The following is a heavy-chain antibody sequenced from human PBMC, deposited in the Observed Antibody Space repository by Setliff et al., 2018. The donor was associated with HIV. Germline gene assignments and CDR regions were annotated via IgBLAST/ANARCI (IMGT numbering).Heavy chain of an antibody. CDR3: ARDHSGYYDSSGYYSY. J-gene: IGHJ4*02. CDR2: ISAYNGNT. D-gene: IGHD3-22*01. Sequence: ASVKVSCKASGYTFTSYGISWVRQAPGQGLEWMGWISAYNGNTNYAQKLQGRVTMTTDTSTSTAYMELRSLRSDDTAVYYCARDHSGYYDSSGYYSYWGQGTLVTVSS. CDR1: GYTFTSYG. V-gene: IGHV1-18*01.